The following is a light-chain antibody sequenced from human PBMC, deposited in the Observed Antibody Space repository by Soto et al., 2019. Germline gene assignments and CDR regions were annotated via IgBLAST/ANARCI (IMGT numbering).Light chain of an antibody. CDR2: EVS. V-gene: IGLV2-14*01. CDR3: SSYTSSSIVI. Sequence: QSALTQPASVSGSPGQSITISCTGTSSDVGDYNYVSWYQQHTGKAPKLMIYEVSNRPSGVSNRFSGSKSGNSASLTIFGLQAEDEADYYCSSYTSSSIVIFGGGTKLTVL. CDR1: SSDVGDYNY. J-gene: IGLJ2*01.